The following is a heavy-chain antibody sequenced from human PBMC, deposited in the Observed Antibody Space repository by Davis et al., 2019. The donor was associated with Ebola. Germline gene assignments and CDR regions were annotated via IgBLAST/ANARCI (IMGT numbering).Heavy chain of an antibody. CDR3: VKYIEGLYSYGQPYFDY. J-gene: IGHJ4*02. V-gene: IGHV3-64D*08. Sequence: GESLKISCSASGFTFSSYAMHWVRQAPGKGLEYVSAISSNGGSTYYADSVKGRFTISRDNSKNTLYLQMSSLRAEDTAVYYCVKYIEGLYSYGQPYFDYWGQGTLVTVSS. D-gene: IGHD5-18*01. CDR2: ISSNGGST. CDR1: GFTFSSYA.